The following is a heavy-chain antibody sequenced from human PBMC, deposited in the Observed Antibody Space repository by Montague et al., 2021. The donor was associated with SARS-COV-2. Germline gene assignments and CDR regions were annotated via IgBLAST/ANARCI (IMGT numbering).Heavy chain of an antibody. V-gene: IGHV4-39*01. D-gene: IGHD3-10*01. Sequence: SETLSLTCTVSGGSISSSSYYWGWIRQPPGKGLEWIGSIYYSGTTYYNPSLKSRVTISVDTPKNQFSLKLSSVTAADTAVYYCARHVRSLMVRGPDFDYWGQGTLVTVSS. CDR1: GGSISSSSYY. CDR2: IYYSGTT. CDR3: ARHVRSLMVRGPDFDY. J-gene: IGHJ4*02.